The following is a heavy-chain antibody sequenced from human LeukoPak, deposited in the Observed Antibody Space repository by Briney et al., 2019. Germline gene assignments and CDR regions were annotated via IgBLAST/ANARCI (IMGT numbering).Heavy chain of an antibody. D-gene: IGHD6-19*01. CDR3: ARTGRGGWSFFDY. CDR1: GGSISSYY. V-gene: IGHV4-59*01. Sequence: SETLSLTCTVSGGSISSYYWSWIRQPPGKGLEWVGNIYYSGSTSYNPSLKSRVTISVDTSKNQFSLKLSSVTAADTAVYYCARTGRGGWSFFDYWAREPWSPSPQ. CDR2: IYYSGST. J-gene: IGHJ4*02.